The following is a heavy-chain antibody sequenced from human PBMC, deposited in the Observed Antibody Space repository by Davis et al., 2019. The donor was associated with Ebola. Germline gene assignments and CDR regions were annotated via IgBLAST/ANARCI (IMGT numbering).Heavy chain of an antibody. CDR3: ARSGGNRLYYYYGMDV. J-gene: IGHJ6*02. D-gene: IGHD4-23*01. CDR2: ISSSGSTI. Sequence: GESLKISCAASGFTFSSYSMNWVRQAPGKGLEWVSYISSSGSTIYYADSVKGRFTISRDNAKNSLYLQMNSLRAEDTAVYYCARSGGNRLYYYYGMDVWGQGTTVTVSS. CDR1: GFTFSSYS. V-gene: IGHV3-48*04.